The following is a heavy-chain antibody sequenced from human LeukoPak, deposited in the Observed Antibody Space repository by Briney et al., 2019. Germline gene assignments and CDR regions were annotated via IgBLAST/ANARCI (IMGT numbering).Heavy chain of an antibody. CDR3: SRADYYGSGSPISLDV. J-gene: IGHJ6*04. CDR2: IRSKAYGVTT. V-gene: IGHV3-49*04. Sequence: GGSLRLSCAASGFTFSSYSMNWVRQAPGKGLEWVGFIRSKAYGVTTEHAASVKGRFTISRDDSKSIAYLQMNSLKTEDTAVYYCSRADYYGSGSPISLDVWGKGTTVTVSS. CDR1: GFTFSSYS. D-gene: IGHD3-10*01.